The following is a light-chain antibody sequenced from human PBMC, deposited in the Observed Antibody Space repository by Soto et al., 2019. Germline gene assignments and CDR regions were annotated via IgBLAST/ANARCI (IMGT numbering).Light chain of an antibody. J-gene: IGKJ1*01. CDR3: QQYNSYSRT. V-gene: IGKV1-5*01. CDR1: QSISSW. Sequence: DIPMTQSPSPLSASVGDKVTNTFPASQSISSWLAWYQQKPGKAPKLLIYDASSLESGVPSRFSGSGSGTEFTPTISSLQPDDFATYYCQQYNSYSRTFGQGTKVDIK. CDR2: DAS.